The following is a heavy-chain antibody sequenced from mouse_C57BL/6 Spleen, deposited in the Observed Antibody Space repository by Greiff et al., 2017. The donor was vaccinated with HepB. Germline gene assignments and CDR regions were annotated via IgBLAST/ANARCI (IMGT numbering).Heavy chain of an antibody. Sequence: EVKLMESGGGLVKPGGSLKLSCAASGFTFSSYAMSWVRQTPEKRLEWVATISDGGSYTYYPDNVKGRFTISRDNAKNNLYLQMSHLKSEDTAMYYCARGGGYDGYYVAYWGQGTLVTVSA. CDR2: ISDGGSYT. CDR1: GFTFSSYA. J-gene: IGHJ3*01. V-gene: IGHV5-4*03. CDR3: ARGGGYDGYYVAY. D-gene: IGHD2-3*01.